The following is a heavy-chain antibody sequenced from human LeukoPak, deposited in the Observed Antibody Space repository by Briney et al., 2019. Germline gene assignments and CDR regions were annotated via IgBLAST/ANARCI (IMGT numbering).Heavy chain of an antibody. CDR2: IKSKADGEAT. D-gene: IGHD3-10*01. CDR3: TTDLGITMIRGVIVS. J-gene: IGHJ4*02. Sequence: GGSLRLSCAASGFTFTHAWMTWVRQAPGKGLEWVGRIKSKADGEATDYAAPVKGRFFMSRDDSKATLFLQMNYLETEDTAVYYCTTDLGITMIRGVIVSWGQGTLVTVSS. V-gene: IGHV3-15*01. CDR1: GFTFTHAW.